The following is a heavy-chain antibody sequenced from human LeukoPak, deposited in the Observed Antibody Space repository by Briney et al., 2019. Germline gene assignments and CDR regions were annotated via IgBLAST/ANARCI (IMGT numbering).Heavy chain of an antibody. CDR3: AREQSGWLFDY. CDR1: GFTFSSRDW. D-gene: IGHD5-12*01. CDR2: IKQDGSEK. V-gene: IGHV3-7*01. Sequence: GGSLRLSCVASGFTFSSRDWMTWVRQAPGKGLEWVANIKQDGSEKNYVDSVKGRFTISRDNAKNSVDLQMNSLRVEDTAVYYCAREQSGWLFDYWGRGTLVTVSS. J-gene: IGHJ4*02.